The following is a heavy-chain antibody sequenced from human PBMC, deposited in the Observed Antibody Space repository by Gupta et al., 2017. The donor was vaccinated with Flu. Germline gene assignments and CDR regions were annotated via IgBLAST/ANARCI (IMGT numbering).Heavy chain of an antibody. D-gene: IGHD3-9*01. J-gene: IGHJ5*02. V-gene: IGHV3-73*01. Sequence: EVQLMESGGGLVQSGGSLKLSCAASGFTFSGDAMLWVRQTSSNGPAGVGRIRSKANSYATTYDASVKGRFTISRDDSKNTAFLQMNSLKTEDTAVYYCTRHGVDLLRYFQAWGQGTLVTVSS. CDR2: IRSKANSYAT. CDR3: TRHGVDLLRYFQA. CDR1: GFTFSGDA.